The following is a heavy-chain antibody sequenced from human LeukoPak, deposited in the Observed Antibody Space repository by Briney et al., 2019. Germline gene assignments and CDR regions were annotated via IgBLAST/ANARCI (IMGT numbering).Heavy chain of an antibody. CDR2: IWYDGSNK. CDR3: ARDQSITMVRGAFDY. J-gene: IGHJ4*02. V-gene: IGHV3-33*01. Sequence: GGSLRLSCAASGFTFSSYGMHWVRQAPGKGLEWVAVIWYDGSNKYYADSVKGRFTISRDNSKNTLYLQMNSLRAEDTAVYYCARDQSITMVRGAFDYWGQGTLVTVSS. D-gene: IGHD3-10*01. CDR1: GFTFSSYG.